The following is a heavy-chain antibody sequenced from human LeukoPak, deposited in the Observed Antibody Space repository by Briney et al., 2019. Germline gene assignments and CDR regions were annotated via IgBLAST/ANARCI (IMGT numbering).Heavy chain of an antibody. CDR3: ARGYQLPHYYGMDV. CDR1: GGSFSGYY. D-gene: IGHD2-2*01. J-gene: IGHJ6*04. Sequence: SETLSLTCAVYGGSFSGYYWSWIRQPPGKGLEWIGEINHSGSINYNPSLKSRVTISVDTSKNQFSLKLSSVTAADMAVYYCARGYQLPHYYGMDVWGKGTTVTVSS. V-gene: IGHV4-34*01. CDR2: INHSGSI.